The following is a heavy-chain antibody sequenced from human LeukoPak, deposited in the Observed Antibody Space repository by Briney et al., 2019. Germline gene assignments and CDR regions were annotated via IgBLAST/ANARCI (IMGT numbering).Heavy chain of an antibody. V-gene: IGHV3-21*01. CDR3: ARAYFPDIVVVVAAKDAFDI. D-gene: IGHD2-15*01. Sequence: PGGSLRLSCAASGFTFSSYSMNWVRQAPGKGLEWVSSISSSSSYIYYADSVKGRFTISRDNAKNSLYLQMNSLRAEDTAVYYCARAYFPDIVVVVAAKDAFDIWGQGTMVTVSS. CDR1: GFTFSSYS. J-gene: IGHJ3*02. CDR2: ISSSSSYI.